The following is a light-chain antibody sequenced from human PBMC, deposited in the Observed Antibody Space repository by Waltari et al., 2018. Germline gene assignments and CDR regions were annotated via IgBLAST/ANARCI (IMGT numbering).Light chain of an antibody. J-gene: IGKJ4*01. CDR3: QQDYTTPLT. Sequence: DIQMTQSPPSLSASVLDRVTVTCRASQGIKTELSWYQQKPGKAPTLLIYAASTLQTGVSSRFSGSGSGTDFTLTISSLQPEDVATYYCQQDYTTPLTFGGGTKVEIK. V-gene: IGKV1-27*01. CDR2: AAS. CDR1: QGIKTE.